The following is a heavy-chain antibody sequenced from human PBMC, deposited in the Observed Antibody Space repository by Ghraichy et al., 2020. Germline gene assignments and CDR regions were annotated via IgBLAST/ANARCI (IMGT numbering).Heavy chain of an antibody. CDR1: GGSISTYY. J-gene: IGHJ6*02. V-gene: IGHV4-4*07. D-gene: IGHD2-21*02. Sequence: SETLSLTCTVSGGSISTYYWSWIRQPAGKGLEWIGRIYSSGSTNYNPSLKSRVTMSVDMSKNQFSLKLGSVTAADTAVYYCARDTDPKSITAWRPHYYYGVDVWGQGTTVTVSS. CDR3: ARDTDPKSITAWRPHYYYGVDV. CDR2: IYSSGST.